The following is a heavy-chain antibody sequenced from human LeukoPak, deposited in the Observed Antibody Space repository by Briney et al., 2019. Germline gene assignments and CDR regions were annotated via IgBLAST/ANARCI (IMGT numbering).Heavy chain of an antibody. CDR1: GYSIGSGYY. D-gene: IGHD3-22*01. J-gene: IGHJ6*03. V-gene: IGHV4-38-2*02. CDR2: IYHSGST. CDR3: ARDFARSALYDSSGYYPPAPMDV. Sequence: SETLSLTCTVSGYSIGSGYYWGWIRQPPGKGLEWIGSIYHSGSTYYNPSLKSRVTISVDTSKNQFSLKLSSVTAADTAVYYCARDFARSALYDSSGYYPPAPMDVWGKGTTVTVSS.